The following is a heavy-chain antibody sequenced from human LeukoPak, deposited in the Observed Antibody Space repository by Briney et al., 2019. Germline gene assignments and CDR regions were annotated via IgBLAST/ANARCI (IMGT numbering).Heavy chain of an antibody. CDR3: AKGYCSGGSCYGLGYYYYYGMDV. J-gene: IGHJ6*02. CDR1: GFTFSSYG. V-gene: IGHV3-30*18. CDR2: ISYDGSNK. Sequence: PGRSLRLSCAASGFTFSSYGMHWVRQAPGKGLEWVAVISYDGSNKYYADSVKGRFTISRDNSKSTLYLQMNSLRAEDTAVYYCAKGYCSGGSCYGLGYYYYYGMDVWGQGTTVTVSS. D-gene: IGHD2-15*01.